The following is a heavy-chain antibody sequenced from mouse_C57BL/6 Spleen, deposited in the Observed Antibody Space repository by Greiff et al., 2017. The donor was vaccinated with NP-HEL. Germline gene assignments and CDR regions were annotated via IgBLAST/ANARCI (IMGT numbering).Heavy chain of an antibody. J-gene: IGHJ1*03. Sequence: QVQLQQSGPELVKPGASVKISCKASGYAFSSSWMNWVKQRPGKGLEWIGRIYTGDGDTNYNGKFKGKATLTADNSSSTAYMQLISLTSEDSAVYFCARDGGTDWYFDVWGTGTTVTVSS. CDR3: ARDGGTDWYFDV. CDR2: IYTGDGDT. CDR1: GYAFSSSW. D-gene: IGHD1-1*02. V-gene: IGHV1-82*01.